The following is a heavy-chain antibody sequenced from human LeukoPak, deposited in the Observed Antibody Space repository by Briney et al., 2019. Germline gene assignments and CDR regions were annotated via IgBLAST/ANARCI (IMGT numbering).Heavy chain of an antibody. CDR2: IIPIFGTA. Sequence: SVKVSCKASGGTFSSYAISWVRQAPGQGLEWMGGIIPIFGTANYAQKFQGRVTITTDESTSTAYMELSSLRSEDTAVYYCARDKVYYDSSGYYSFDYWGQGTLATVSS. CDR1: GGTFSSYA. D-gene: IGHD3-22*01. J-gene: IGHJ4*02. CDR3: ARDKVYYDSSGYYSFDY. V-gene: IGHV1-69*05.